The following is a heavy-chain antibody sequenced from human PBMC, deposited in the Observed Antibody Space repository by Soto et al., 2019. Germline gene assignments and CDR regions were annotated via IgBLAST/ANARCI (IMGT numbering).Heavy chain of an antibody. CDR1: GYSFTSYW. D-gene: IGHD5-18*01. CDR2: IYPGDSDT. J-gene: IGHJ6*03. CDR3: ARPLAYSYGYSVPYYYYMDV. V-gene: IGHV5-51*01. Sequence: PGESLKISCKGSGYSFTSYWIGWVRQMPGKGLEWMGIIYPGDSDTRYSPSFQGQVTISADKSISTAYLQWSSLKASDTAMYYCARPLAYSYGYSVPYYYYMDVWRKGTTVTASS.